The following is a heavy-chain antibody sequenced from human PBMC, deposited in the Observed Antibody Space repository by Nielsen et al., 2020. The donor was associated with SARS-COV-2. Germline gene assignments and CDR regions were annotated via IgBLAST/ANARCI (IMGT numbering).Heavy chain of an antibody. CDR1: GFAFSDFG. CDR2: MSYDGNNE. CDR3: AKDFWSSPKQVGPDY. D-gene: IGHD3-3*01. Sequence: GESLKISCAASGFAFSDFGMHWVRQAPGKGLEWVSIMSYDGNNENYADSVKGRFTIIKDDSKNTLFLQMNSLRPENKAVYYCAKDFWSSPKQVGPDYWGQGTLVTVSS. J-gene: IGHJ4*02. V-gene: IGHV3-30*18.